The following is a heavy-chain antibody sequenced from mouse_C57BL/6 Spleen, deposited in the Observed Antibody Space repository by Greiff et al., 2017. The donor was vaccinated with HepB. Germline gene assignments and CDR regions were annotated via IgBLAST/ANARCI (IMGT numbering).Heavy chain of an antibody. D-gene: IGHD2-3*01. CDR1: GYTFTDYY. CDR2: IYPGSGNT. J-gene: IGHJ3*01. CDR3: ARSGYDGYLAWFAY. Sequence: QVHVKQSGAELVRPGASVKLSCKASGYTFTDYYINWVKQRPGQGLEWIARIYPGSGNTYYNEKFKGKATLTAEKSSSTAYMQLSSLTSEDSAVYFCARSGYDGYLAWFAYWGQGTLVTVSA. V-gene: IGHV1-76*01.